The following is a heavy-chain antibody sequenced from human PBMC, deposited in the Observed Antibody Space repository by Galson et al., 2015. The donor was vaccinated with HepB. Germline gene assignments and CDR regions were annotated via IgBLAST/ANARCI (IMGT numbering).Heavy chain of an antibody. J-gene: IGHJ4*02. CDR3: AKLVGATPHYFDY. V-gene: IGHV3-23*01. D-gene: IGHD1-26*01. Sequence: SLRLSCAASGFTFSSYAMSWVRQAPGKGLEWVSAISGSGGSTYYADSVKGRFTLSRDNSKNTLYLQMDSLRAEDTAVYYCAKLVGATPHYFDYWGQGTLVTVSS. CDR1: GFTFSSYA. CDR2: ISGSGGST.